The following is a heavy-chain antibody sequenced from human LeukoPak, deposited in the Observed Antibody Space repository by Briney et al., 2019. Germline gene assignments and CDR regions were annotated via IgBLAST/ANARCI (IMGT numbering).Heavy chain of an antibody. CDR1: GGSISSGGYS. CDR2: IYHSGST. D-gene: IGHD3-10*01. J-gene: IGHJ4*02. Sequence: SQTLSLTCAVSGGSISSGGYSWSWIRQPPGEGLEWIGYIYHSGSTYYNPSLKSRVTISVDRSKNQFTLKLSSVTAADTAVYYCASLEYYYGSGSYYNGAFDYWGQGTLVTVSS. CDR3: ASLEYYYGSGSYYNGAFDY. V-gene: IGHV4-30-2*01.